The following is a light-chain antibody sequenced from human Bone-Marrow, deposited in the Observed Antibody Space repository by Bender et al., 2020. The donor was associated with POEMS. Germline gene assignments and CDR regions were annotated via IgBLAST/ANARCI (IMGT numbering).Light chain of an antibody. CDR2: SNY. J-gene: IGLJ1*01. V-gene: IGLV1-44*01. CDR3: TSYTNSNTYV. Sequence: QSVLTQPPSASGTPGQSVIISCSGTDSNFGGNNVNWYQHLPGTAPRLVVYSNYQRPSGVSDRFSGSKSVNTASLTISGLQAEDEADYYCTSYTNSNTYVFGTGTKVTVL. CDR1: DSNFGGNN.